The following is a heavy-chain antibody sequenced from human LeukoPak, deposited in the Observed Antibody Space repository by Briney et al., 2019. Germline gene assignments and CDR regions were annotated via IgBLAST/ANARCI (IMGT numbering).Heavy chain of an antibody. CDR2: INPSGGST. Sequence: ASVKVSCKASGGPFSTSNINWVRQAPGQGLEWMGVINPSGGSTCYAQKFQGRVTMTRDISTSTVYMELSSLRSEDTAVYYCARDDYGGNSFVDYWGQGTLVTVSS. V-gene: IGHV1-46*01. CDR1: GGPFSTSN. J-gene: IGHJ4*02. CDR3: ARDDYGGNSFVDY. D-gene: IGHD4-23*01.